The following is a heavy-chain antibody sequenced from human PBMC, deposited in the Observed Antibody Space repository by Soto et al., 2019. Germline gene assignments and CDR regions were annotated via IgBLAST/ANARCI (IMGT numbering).Heavy chain of an antibody. V-gene: IGHV3-30-3*01. J-gene: IGHJ6*02. CDR3: ARGKATHPGEYYYGMDV. CDR1: GFTFSSYA. Sequence: GGSLRLSCAASGFTFSSYAMHWVRQAPGKGLEWVAVISYDGSNKYYADSVKGRFTISRDNSKNTLYLQMNSLRAEDTAVYYCARGKATHPGEYYYGMDVWGQGTTVTVSS. D-gene: IGHD3-16*01. CDR2: ISYDGSNK.